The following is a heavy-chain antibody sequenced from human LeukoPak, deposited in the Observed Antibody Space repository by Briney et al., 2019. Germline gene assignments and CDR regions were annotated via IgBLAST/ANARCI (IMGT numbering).Heavy chain of an antibody. CDR3: ARVVVQNLNYFDY. Sequence: GGSLRLSCAASGFPFSTYAMNWVRQAPGKGLEWVSVITGSGGFTQYADSVKGRFTISRDNSKNTLYLQMNSLRAEDTAVYYCARVVVQNLNYFDYWGQGTLVTVSS. V-gene: IGHV3-23*01. CDR1: GFPFSTYA. D-gene: IGHD2-15*01. J-gene: IGHJ4*02. CDR2: ITGSGGFT.